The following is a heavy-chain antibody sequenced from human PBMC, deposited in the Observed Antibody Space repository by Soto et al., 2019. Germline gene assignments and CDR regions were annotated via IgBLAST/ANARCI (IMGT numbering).Heavy chain of an antibody. J-gene: IGHJ6*03. D-gene: IGHD4-17*01. CDR2: IYYSGST. CDR1: GGSISSGGYY. CDR3: ARAAPDYGDYYYYYYMDV. V-gene: IGHV4-31*03. Sequence: QVQLQESGPGLVKDSQTLSLTYTVSGGSISSGGYYWSWIRQHPGKGLEWIGYIYYSGSTYYNPSLKSRVTISVDTSKNQFSLKLSSVTAADTAVYYCARAAPDYGDYYYYYYMDVWGKGTTVTVSS.